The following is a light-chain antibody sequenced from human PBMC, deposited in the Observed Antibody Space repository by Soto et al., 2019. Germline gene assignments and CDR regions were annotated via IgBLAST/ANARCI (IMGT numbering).Light chain of an antibody. Sequence: DIQMTQSPSSLSASIGDRVTITCRASQAISNYLAWFQLRPGGVPKLLIYAASTLRSGVPSRFSGSGSGTDFTLTISSLQPDDVATYYCQNYNNAPPLTFGGGTKVEIK. CDR1: QAISNY. CDR2: AAS. J-gene: IGKJ4*01. V-gene: IGKV1-27*01. CDR3: QNYNNAPPLT.